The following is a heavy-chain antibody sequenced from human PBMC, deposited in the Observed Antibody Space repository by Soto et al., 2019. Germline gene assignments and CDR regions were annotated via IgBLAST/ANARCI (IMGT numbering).Heavy chain of an antibody. D-gene: IGHD3-22*01. CDR1: GGSLRSSNW. Sequence: ETLSLTCAVSGGSLRSSNWWGWVRPPPGKGLEWIGEIYHSGSTNYNPSLKSRVIISVDTSKNQFSLRLRSVTAADTAVYYCARAASFYYDNTGYYHFDYWGQGSLVTVSS. CDR3: ARAASFYYDNTGYYHFDY. V-gene: IGHV4-4*02. J-gene: IGHJ4*02. CDR2: IYHSGST.